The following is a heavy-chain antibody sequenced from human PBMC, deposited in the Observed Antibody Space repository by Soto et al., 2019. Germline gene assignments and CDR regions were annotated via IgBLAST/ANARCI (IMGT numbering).Heavy chain of an antibody. CDR2: IYYSGST. CDR3: ARRCSGGSCYGVYFDY. D-gene: IGHD2-15*01. CDR1: DGSISSGDYY. Sequence: QVQLQESGPGLVKPSQTLSLTCTVSDGSISSGDYYWSWIRQPPGKGLEWIGYIYYSGSTYYNPSLKGRVAISVDTSKNQFSLKLSSVTAADTAVYYCARRCSGGSCYGVYFDYWGQGTLVTVSS. J-gene: IGHJ4*02. V-gene: IGHV4-30-4*01.